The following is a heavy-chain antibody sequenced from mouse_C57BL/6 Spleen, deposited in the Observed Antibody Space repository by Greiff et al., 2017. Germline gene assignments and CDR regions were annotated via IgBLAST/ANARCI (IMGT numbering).Heavy chain of an antibody. CDR1: GYTFTSYW. CDR2: IYPGSGST. J-gene: IGHJ4*01. Sequence: QVQLQQPGAELVKPGASVKMSCKASGYTFTSYWITWVKQRPGQGLEWIGDIYPGSGSTNYNEKFKSKATLTVDTSSSTAYMQLSSLTSEDSAVYYCARGEGKTPLYAMDYWGQGTSVTVSS. V-gene: IGHV1-55*01. CDR3: ARGEGKTPLYAMDY. D-gene: IGHD2-1*01.